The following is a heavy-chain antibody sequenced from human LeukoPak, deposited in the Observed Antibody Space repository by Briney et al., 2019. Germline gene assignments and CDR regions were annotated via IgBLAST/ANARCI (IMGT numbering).Heavy chain of an antibody. CDR1: GFTFSSYA. Sequence: GGSLRLSCAASGFTFSSYAMSWVRQAPGKGLEWVSSVSGSGGSTYYADSVKGRFTISRDNSKNTLYLQMNSLRAEDTAVYFCAKDLNWGGRWGQGTLDTVSS. V-gene: IGHV3-23*01. CDR3: AKDLNWGGR. D-gene: IGHD7-27*01. CDR2: VSGSGGST. J-gene: IGHJ4*02.